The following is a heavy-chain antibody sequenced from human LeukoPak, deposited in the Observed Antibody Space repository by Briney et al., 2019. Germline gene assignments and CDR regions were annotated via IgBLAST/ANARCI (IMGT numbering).Heavy chain of an antibody. CDR1: GGSFSGYY. D-gene: IGHD2-2*01. Sequence: KPSETLSLTCAVYGGSFSGYYWSWIRQPPGKGLEWIGEINHSGGTNYNPSLKSRVTISVDTSKNQFSLKLSSVTAADTAVYYCARGRRYCSSTSCYWYYFDYWGQGTLVTVSS. J-gene: IGHJ4*02. CDR3: ARGRRYCSSTSCYWYYFDY. CDR2: INHSGGT. V-gene: IGHV4-34*01.